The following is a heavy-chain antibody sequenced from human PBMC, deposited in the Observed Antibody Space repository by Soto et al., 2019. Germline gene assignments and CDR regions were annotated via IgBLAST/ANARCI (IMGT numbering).Heavy chain of an antibody. CDR3: AKDPNGGSSFFQH. D-gene: IGHD2-15*01. J-gene: IGHJ1*01. CDR2: MSGSGGST. V-gene: IGHV3-23*01. CDR1: GFTFSSYA. Sequence: GGSLRLSCAASGFTFSSYAMSWVRQAPGKGLEWVSAMSGSGGSTYYVDSVKGRFTISRDNSKNTLYLQMNSLRAEDTAVYYCAKDPNGGSSFFQHWGQGTLVTVSS.